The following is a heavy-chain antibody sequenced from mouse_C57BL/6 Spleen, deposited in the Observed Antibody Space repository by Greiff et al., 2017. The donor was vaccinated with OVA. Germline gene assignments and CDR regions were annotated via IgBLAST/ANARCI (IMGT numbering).Heavy chain of an antibody. CDR1: GYSFTGYY. CDR3: ARSAQAYYFDY. V-gene: IGHV1-42*01. J-gene: IGHJ2*01. Sequence: EVQLQQSGPELVKPGASVKISCKASGYSFTGYYMNWVKQSPETSLEWIGEINPSTGGTTYNQKFKAKATLTVDKSSSTAYMQLKSLTSEDSAVYDCARSAQAYYFDYWGQGTTLTVSS. D-gene: IGHD3-2*02. CDR2: INPSTGGT.